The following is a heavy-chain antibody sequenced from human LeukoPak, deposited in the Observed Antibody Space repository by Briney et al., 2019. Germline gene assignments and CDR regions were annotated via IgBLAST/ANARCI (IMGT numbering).Heavy chain of an antibody. CDR1: GFTVSNNY. D-gene: IGHD3-16*01. Sequence: GGSLRLSCAASGFTVSNNYMSWVRQAPGKGLEWVSVIYSGGNTYYADSVKGRFTVSRDNSKNTLYLQMNSLRAEDTAVYYCARIYVWGSYSPYYFDYWGQGILVTVSS. V-gene: IGHV3-53*01. J-gene: IGHJ4*02. CDR3: ARIYVWGSYSPYYFDY. CDR2: IYSGGNT.